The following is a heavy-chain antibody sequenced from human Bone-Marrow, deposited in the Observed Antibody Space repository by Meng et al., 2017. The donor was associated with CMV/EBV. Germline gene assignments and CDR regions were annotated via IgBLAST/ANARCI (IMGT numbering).Heavy chain of an antibody. CDR2: ISSSSSYI. CDR1: GFTFSSYS. V-gene: IGHV3-21*01. D-gene: IGHD2-2*01. CDR3: AKDSHPYQLLFRNYFDY. J-gene: IGHJ4*02. Sequence: LSLTCAASGFTFSSYSMNWVRQAPGKGLEWVSSISSSSSYIYYADSVKGRFTISRDNAKNSLYLQMNSLRAEDTAVYYCAKDSHPYQLLFRNYFDYWGQGTLVTVSS.